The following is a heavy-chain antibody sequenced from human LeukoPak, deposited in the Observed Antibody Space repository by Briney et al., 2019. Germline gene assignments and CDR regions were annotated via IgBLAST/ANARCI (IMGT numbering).Heavy chain of an antibody. J-gene: IGHJ5*02. Sequence: ASVKVSCKASGYTFTGYYMHWVRQAPGQGLEWMGIINPSGGSTSYAQKFQGRVTMTRDTSTSTVYMELSSLRSEDTAVYYCARDEYSSGWSVAGGFDPWGQGTLVTVSS. CDR3: ARDEYSSGWSVAGGFDP. D-gene: IGHD6-19*01. CDR2: INPSGGST. CDR1: GYTFTGYY. V-gene: IGHV1-46*01.